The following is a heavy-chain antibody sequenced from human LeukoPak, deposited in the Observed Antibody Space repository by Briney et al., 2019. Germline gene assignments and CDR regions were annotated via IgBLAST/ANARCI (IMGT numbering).Heavy chain of an antibody. CDR1: GFTFGDYG. Sequence: GGSLRLSCVASGFTFGDYGMSWVRQAPGKGLEWVSGINWNGGSTGYADSVKGRFTISRDNAKNSLYLQMNSLRAEDTALYYCARTYYYGSGSLDYWGQGTLVTVSS. D-gene: IGHD3-10*01. V-gene: IGHV3-20*04. CDR2: INWNGGST. CDR3: ARTYYYGSGSLDY. J-gene: IGHJ4*02.